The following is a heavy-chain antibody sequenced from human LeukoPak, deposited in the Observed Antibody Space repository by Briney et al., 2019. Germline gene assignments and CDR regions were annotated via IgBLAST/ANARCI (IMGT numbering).Heavy chain of an antibody. CDR2: ISYDGSNK. Sequence: QPGGSLTLSCAASGFTFSSYGMHWVRQAPGKGLEWVAVISYDGSNKYYADSVKGRFTISRDNSKNTLYLQMNSLRAEDTAMYYCAGSGSGYLRYYFDYWGQGTLVTVSS. CDR3: AGSGSGYLRYYFDY. V-gene: IGHV3-30*03. J-gene: IGHJ4*02. CDR1: GFTFSSYG. D-gene: IGHD5-12*01.